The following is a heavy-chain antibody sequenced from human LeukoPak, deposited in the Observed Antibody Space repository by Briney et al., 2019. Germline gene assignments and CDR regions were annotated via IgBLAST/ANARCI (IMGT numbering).Heavy chain of an antibody. D-gene: IGHD2-8*01. V-gene: IGHV3-20*03. J-gene: IGHJ5*02. Sequence: GGSLRLSYAASGFTFSSYGMHWVRQTPGKRLEWVSGINWDGESTGYADSVKGRFTISRDNAENSLFLQMNSLRAEDTALYYCTRGPDARGPNGPNWLDPWGQGTLVTVSS. CDR2: INWDGEST. CDR3: TRGPDARGPNGPNWLDP. CDR1: GFTFSSYG.